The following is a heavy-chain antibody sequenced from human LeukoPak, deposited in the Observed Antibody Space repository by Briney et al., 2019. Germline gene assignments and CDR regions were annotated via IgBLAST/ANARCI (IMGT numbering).Heavy chain of an antibody. CDR3: SRGLRSYGLK. CDR2: IHSSGNT. CDR1: GGSISSRY. Sequence: TSETLSLTCTVSGGSISSRYWSWIRQSAGKGLECIGRIHSSGNTNYFSSLKSRVTISIATSKNQFSLKLSSVTAADTAVYYCSRGLRSYGLKWGQGTVVTVSS. J-gene: IGHJ4*02. V-gene: IGHV4-4*07. D-gene: IGHD5-18*01.